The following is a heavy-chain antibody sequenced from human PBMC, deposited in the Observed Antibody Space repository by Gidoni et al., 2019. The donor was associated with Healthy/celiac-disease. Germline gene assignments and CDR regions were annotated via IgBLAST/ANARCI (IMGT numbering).Heavy chain of an antibody. CDR1: GFTFSSYG. V-gene: IGHV3-33*01. CDR2: IWYDGSNK. CDR3: ARDLQGYCSGGSCYGLYYYYYGMDV. Sequence: QVQLVESGGGVVQPGRSLRVSCAASGFTFSSYGMHWVRQAPGKGLEWVAVIWYDGSNKYYADSVKGRFTISRDNSKNTLYLQMNSLRAEDTAVYYCARDLQGYCSGGSCYGLYYYYYGMDVWGQGTTVTVSS. J-gene: IGHJ6*02. D-gene: IGHD2-15*01.